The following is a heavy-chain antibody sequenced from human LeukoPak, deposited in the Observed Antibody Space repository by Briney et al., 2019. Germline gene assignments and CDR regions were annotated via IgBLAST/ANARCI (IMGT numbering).Heavy chain of an antibody. CDR1: GFTFSSYG. Sequence: GGSLRLSCAASGFTFSSYGMHWVRQAPGKGLEWVAFIRYDGSNKYYADSVKGRFTISRDNSKNTLYLQMNSLRAEDTAVYYCAKDIPDFWSGYVDYWGQGTLVTVSS. CDR3: AKDIPDFWSGYVDY. V-gene: IGHV3-30*02. J-gene: IGHJ4*02. D-gene: IGHD3-3*01. CDR2: IRYDGSNK.